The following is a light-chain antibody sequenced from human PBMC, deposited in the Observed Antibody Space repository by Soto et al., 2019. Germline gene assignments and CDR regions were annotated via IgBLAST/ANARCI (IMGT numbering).Light chain of an antibody. CDR3: TSFATSNTYV. Sequence: QPVLTQPASVSGSPGQSITISCTGTSSDFGTYNSVSWYQQHPGKAPKLMIYEVTHRPSGISHRFSGSKSGNTASLTISGLQAEDEAAYYCTSFATSNTYVFGTGTKLTVL. V-gene: IGLV2-14*01. CDR1: SSDFGTYNS. J-gene: IGLJ1*01. CDR2: EVT.